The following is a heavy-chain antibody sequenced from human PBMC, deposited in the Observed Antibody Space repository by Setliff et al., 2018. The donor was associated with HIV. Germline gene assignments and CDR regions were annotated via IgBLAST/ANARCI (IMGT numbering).Heavy chain of an antibody. V-gene: IGHV3-21*04. D-gene: IGHD2-15*01. Sequence: GGSLRLSCAASGFIFSSYSMNWVRQAPGKGLEWVSSTSSSGDYIHTADSLKGRFTISRDKSKNTLYLQMNSLRAEDTAVYYCAKTLPTLYPPHDYYFAMDVWGQGTTVTVSS. CDR1: GFIFSSYS. CDR3: AKTLPTLYPPHDYYFAMDV. J-gene: IGHJ6*02. CDR2: TSSSGDYI.